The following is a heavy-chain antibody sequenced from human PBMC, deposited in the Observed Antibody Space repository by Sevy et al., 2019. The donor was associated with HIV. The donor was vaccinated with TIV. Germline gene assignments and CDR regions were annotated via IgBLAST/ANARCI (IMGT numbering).Heavy chain of an antibody. CDR1: GYSISSGYY. Sequence: SETLSLTCAASGYSISSGYYWGWIRQPPGKGLEWIGSIYHSGSTYYNPSLKSRVTISVDTSKNQFSLKLSSVTATDTAMYFCARDATMQAFDIWGQGTMVTVSS. V-gene: IGHV4-38-2*02. CDR2: IYHSGST. J-gene: IGHJ3*02. CDR3: ARDATMQAFDI. D-gene: IGHD2-2*01.